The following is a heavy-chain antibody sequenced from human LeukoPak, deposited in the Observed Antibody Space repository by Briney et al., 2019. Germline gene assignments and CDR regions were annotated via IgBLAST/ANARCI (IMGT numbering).Heavy chain of an antibody. J-gene: IGHJ6*04. Sequence: GASVKVSCKASGYTFTSYGITWVRQAPGQGLEWMGWISAYNGNTNYAQKVQGRVTLTTDTSTSTVYMELRSLRSDDTAVYYCARDSGNNPLFFWGKGTTVSVSS. V-gene: IGHV1-18*01. CDR2: ISAYNGNT. CDR1: GYTFTSYG. D-gene: IGHD1-14*01. CDR3: ARDSGNNPLFF.